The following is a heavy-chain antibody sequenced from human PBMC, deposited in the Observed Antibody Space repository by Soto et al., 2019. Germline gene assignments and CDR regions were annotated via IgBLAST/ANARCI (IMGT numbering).Heavy chain of an antibody. CDR1: GGSFSGYY. CDR2: INHSGST. D-gene: IGHD6-13*01. V-gene: IGHV4-34*01. J-gene: IGHJ6*02. CDR3: ARGVGIAAAGDYYGMDD. Sequence: SETLSLTCAVYGGSFSGYYWSWIRQPPGKGLEWIGEINHSGSTNYNPSLKSRVTISVDTSKNQFSLKLSSVTAADTAVYYCARGVGIAAAGDYYGMDDWGQGTPVTVPS.